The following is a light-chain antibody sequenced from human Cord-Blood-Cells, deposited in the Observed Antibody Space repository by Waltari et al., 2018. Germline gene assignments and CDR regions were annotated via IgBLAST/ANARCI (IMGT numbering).Light chain of an antibody. V-gene: IGKV4-1*01. Sequence: EIVLAQSCDSLAVPLCESATINCTSSQSVLYSSINKNYLAWDQQKPGHPPKQPIYLASTPETGIPDRFSGSGSGTDFNLTLSSLRAEHVAVDFCQQHYSTHPYSFGQGTKLEIK. CDR3: QQHYSTHPYS. CDR1: QSVLYSSINKNY. J-gene: IGKJ2*03. CDR2: LAS.